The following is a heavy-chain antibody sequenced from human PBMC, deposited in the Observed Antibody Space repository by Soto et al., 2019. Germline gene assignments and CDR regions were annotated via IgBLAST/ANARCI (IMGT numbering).Heavy chain of an antibody. CDR2: IYHSGST. D-gene: IGHD1-7*01. CDR1: GGSISSSNW. CDR3: ARVGTQRYYYGMDV. J-gene: IGHJ6*02. V-gene: IGHV4-4*02. Sequence: SETLSLTCAVSGGSISSSNWWSWVRQPPGKGLEWIGEIYHSGSTNYNPSLKSRVTISVDKSKNQFSLKLSSVTAADTAVYYCARVGTQRYYYGMDVWGQGTTVTVSS.